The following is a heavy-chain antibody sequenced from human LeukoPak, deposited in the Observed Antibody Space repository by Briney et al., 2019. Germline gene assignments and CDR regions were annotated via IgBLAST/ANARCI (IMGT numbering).Heavy chain of an antibody. V-gene: IGHV4-34*01. CDR3: ARADVNYGSYSGFLDN. CDR1: GGSLRDDF. CDR2: ISYSGTT. J-gene: IGHJ4*02. Sequence: SETLSLTCGVSGGSLRDDFWNWSRQPPGKGLEWIGEISYSGTTNSKSSLKSRVTVSIDTSKNQFSLKLTSVTAADTAVYFCARADVNYGSYSGFLDNWGQGSLVTVSS. D-gene: IGHD5-12*01.